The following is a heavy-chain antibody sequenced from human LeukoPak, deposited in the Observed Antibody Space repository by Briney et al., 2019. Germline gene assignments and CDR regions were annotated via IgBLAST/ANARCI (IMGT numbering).Heavy chain of an antibody. D-gene: IGHD3-16*01. Sequence: PSETLSLTCTVSGYSISSGYYWGWIRQPPGKGLEWIGNIYNSGNTNYNPSLKSRVTISVDTSKNQFSLKLNSVTAADTAVYYCARESGSYLWRSWLNPWGQGTLVTVSS. V-gene: IGHV4-38-2*02. J-gene: IGHJ5*02. CDR1: GYSISSGYY. CDR2: IYNSGNT. CDR3: ARESGSYLWRSWLNP.